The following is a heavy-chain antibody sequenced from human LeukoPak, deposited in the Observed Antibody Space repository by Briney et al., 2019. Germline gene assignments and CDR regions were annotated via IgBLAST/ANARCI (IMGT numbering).Heavy chain of an antibody. CDR3: AADGYYDSRGYFSRRAPAAYDI. D-gene: IGHD3-22*01. V-gene: IGHV1-58*01. Sequence: SVKVSCKASGFTLTSSTVQWVRQARGQRLEWMGWIVVGSGNTNSAQKFQERVTITRDMSTSTAYMELSSLRSEDTAVYYCAADGYYDSRGYFSRRAPAAYDIWGQGTMVTVSS. CDR2: IVVGSGNT. J-gene: IGHJ3*02. CDR1: GFTLTSST.